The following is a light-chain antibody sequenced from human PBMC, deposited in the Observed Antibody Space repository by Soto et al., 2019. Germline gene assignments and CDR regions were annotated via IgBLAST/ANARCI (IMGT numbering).Light chain of an antibody. V-gene: IGLV1-44*01. CDR1: SSNIGSNT. CDR2: RNN. J-gene: IGLJ3*02. Sequence: QSVLIQPPAASGTPGQRVTISCSGISSNIGSNTVNWYQQFPGTAPKLLIYRNNERPSGVPDPFSGSKSATSASLAISGLQSEDEADYYCATWDDSLNGWVFGGGTKLTVL. CDR3: ATWDDSLNGWV.